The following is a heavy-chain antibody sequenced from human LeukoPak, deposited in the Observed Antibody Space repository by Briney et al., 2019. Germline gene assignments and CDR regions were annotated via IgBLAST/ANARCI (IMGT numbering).Heavy chain of an antibody. CDR3: AGAAPDAFDI. Sequence: ASVKVSCKASGGTFSSYAISWVRQAPGQGLEWMGGIIPIFGTANYAQKFQGRVTITTDESTSTAYMELSSLRSEDTAVYYCAGAAPDAFDIWGQGTMVTVSS. CDR2: IIPIFGTA. V-gene: IGHV1-69*05. J-gene: IGHJ3*02. CDR1: GGTFSSYA.